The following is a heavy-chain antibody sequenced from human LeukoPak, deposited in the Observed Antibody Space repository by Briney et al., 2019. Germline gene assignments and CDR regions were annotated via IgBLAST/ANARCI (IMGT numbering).Heavy chain of an antibody. V-gene: IGHV1-18*01. CDR2: ISTYSGNT. CDR3: ARGGSRVVTYGNFDY. D-gene: IGHD2-21*02. J-gene: IGHJ4*02. Sequence: ASVKVSCKPSGDTVTSYAIGWLRQAPGQWLEWMGWISTYSGNTNYAQKLQGRITMTIETSTSTAYMELRSLRSDDTAVYYCARGGSRVVTYGNFDYWGQGTLVTVSS. CDR1: GDTVTSYA.